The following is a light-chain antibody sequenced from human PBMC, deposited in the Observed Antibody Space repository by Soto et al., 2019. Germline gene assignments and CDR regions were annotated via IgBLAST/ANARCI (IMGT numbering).Light chain of an antibody. CDR1: QSISSY. CDR2: AAS. CDR3: QQSYSTLWT. Sequence: DIQMTQSPSSLSASLGDSVTITCRASQSISSYLNWYQQKPGKAPKLLIYAASSLQSGVPSRFSGSGSGTDFTLTISSLKNEDFATYYCQQSYSTLWTFGQGTKVDIK. V-gene: IGKV1-39*01. J-gene: IGKJ1*01.